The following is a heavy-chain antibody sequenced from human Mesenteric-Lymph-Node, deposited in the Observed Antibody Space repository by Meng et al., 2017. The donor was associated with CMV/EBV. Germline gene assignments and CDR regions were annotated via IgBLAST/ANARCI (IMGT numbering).Heavy chain of an antibody. V-gene: IGHV3-20*04. Sequence: GGSLRLSCAASGFSFDDYGMSWVRQAPGKGQEWVSGIDWSGGSTHYGDSVKGRFTISRDNAKNSLYLKMNNLRVDDTAVYYCARVGLGPFDYWGQGTPVTVSS. CDR2: IDWSGGST. CDR3: ARVGLGPFDY. J-gene: IGHJ4*02. D-gene: IGHD7-27*01. CDR1: GFSFDDYG.